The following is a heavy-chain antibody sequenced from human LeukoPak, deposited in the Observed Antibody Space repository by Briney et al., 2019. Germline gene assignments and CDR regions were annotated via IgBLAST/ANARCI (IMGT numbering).Heavy chain of an antibody. CDR1: GFTFSNAW. CDR3: TTEVYDSSGSPIDY. Sequence: GGSLRLSCAASGFTFSNAWMSWVRQAPGKGLEWVGRIKSKTDGGTTDYAAPVKGRFTISRDDSKNTLYLQMNSLKTEDTAAYYCTTEVYDSSGSPIDYWGQGTLVTVSS. D-gene: IGHD3-22*01. J-gene: IGHJ4*02. CDR2: IKSKTDGGTT. V-gene: IGHV3-15*01.